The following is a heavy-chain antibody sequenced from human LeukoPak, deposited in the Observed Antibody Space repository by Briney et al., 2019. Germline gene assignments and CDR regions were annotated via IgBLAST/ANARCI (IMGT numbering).Heavy chain of an antibody. V-gene: IGHV3-23*01. D-gene: IGHD4-17*01. CDR3: AMTTVIPGYFDY. CDR2: ISGSGGST. CDR1: GFTFSSYA. J-gene: IGHJ4*02. Sequence: PGGSLRLSCAASGFTFSSYAMSWVRQAPGKGLQWVSAISGSGGSTYYADSVKGRFTISRDNSKNTLYLQMNSLRAEDTAVYYCAMTTVIPGYFDYWGQGTLVTVSS.